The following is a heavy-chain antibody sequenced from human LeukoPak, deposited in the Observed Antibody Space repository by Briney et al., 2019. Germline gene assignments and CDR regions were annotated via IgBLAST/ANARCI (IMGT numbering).Heavy chain of an antibody. Sequence: GGSLRLSCAASGFTFSGSAMHWVRQASGKGLEWVGRIRSKANSYATAYAASVKGRFTISRDDSKNTAYLQMNSLKTEDTAVYYCARDQGSGTDYDFWSAYYPSDFDYWGQGTLVTVSS. CDR3: ARDQGSGTDYDFWSAYYPSDFDY. D-gene: IGHD3-3*01. V-gene: IGHV3-73*01. CDR2: IRSKANSYAT. CDR1: GFTFSGSA. J-gene: IGHJ4*02.